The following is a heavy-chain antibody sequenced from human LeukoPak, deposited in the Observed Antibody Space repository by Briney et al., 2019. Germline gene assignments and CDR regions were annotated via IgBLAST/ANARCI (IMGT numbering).Heavy chain of an antibody. V-gene: IGHV4-39*07. D-gene: IGHD3-10*01. CDR1: GGSISSSSYY. Sequence: SETLSLTCTVSGGSISSSSYYWGWIRQPPGKGLEWIGSIYYSGSTYYNPSLKSRVTISVDTSKNQFSLKLSSVTAADTAAYYCARDYYYGSGRGAFDIWGQGTMVTVSS. CDR2: IYYSGST. CDR3: ARDYYYGSGRGAFDI. J-gene: IGHJ3*02.